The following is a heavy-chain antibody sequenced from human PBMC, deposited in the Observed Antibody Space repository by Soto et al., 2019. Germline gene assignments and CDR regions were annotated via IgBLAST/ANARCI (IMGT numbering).Heavy chain of an antibody. CDR1: GGSISSGDYY. J-gene: IGHJ5*02. CDR3: ARDSHGNGYYEGWFDP. CDR2: IYYSGST. D-gene: IGHD4-17*01. V-gene: IGHV4-30-4*01. Sequence: QVQLQESGPGLVKPSQTLSLTCTVSGGSISSGDYYWSWIRQPPGKGLEWIGYIYYSGSTYYNPSLKSRVTISVDTSKNQFALKLSSVTAADTAVYYGARDSHGNGYYEGWFDPWGQGTLVTVSS.